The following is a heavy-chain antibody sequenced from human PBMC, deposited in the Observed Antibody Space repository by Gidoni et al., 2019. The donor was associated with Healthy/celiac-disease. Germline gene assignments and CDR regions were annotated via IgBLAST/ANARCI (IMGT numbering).Heavy chain of an antibody. CDR3: ARDRPIVATIPTDY. CDR1: GYTFTSDG. V-gene: IGHV1-18*01. CDR2: ISAYNGNT. D-gene: IGHD5-12*01. J-gene: IGHJ4*02. Sequence: QVQLVQSGAEGKKPGASVQGAFKPSGYTFTSDGISGVRQAPGQGLEWMGWISAYNGNTNDAQKLQGRVTMTTDTSTSTAYMELRGLRSDDTAVYYCARDRPIVATIPTDYWGQGTLVTVSS.